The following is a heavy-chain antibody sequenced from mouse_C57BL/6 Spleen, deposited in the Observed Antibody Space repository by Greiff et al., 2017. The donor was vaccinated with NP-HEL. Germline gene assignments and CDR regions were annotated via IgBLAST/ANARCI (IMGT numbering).Heavy chain of an antibody. Sequence: VMLVESGAELVRPGASVKLSCKASGYTFTDYYINWVKQRPGQGLEWIARIYPGSGNTYYNEKFKGKATLTAEKSSSTAYMQLSSLTSEDSAVYFCARDGGQLFYYAMDYWGQGTSVTVSS. CDR3: ARDGGQLFYYAMDY. D-gene: IGHD3-3*01. CDR1: GYTFTDYY. J-gene: IGHJ4*01. CDR2: IYPGSGNT. V-gene: IGHV1-76*01.